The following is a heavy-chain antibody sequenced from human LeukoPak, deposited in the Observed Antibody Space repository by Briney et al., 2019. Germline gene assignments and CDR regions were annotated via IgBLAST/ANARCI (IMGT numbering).Heavy chain of an antibody. D-gene: IGHD3-9*01. CDR2: INPNSGGT. Sequence: ASVKVSCKASGYTFTGYYMHWVRQAPGQGLEWMGWINPNSGGTNYAQKFQGRVTMTRDTSISTAYMELSRLRSDDTAVYYCARWYYDILTGYRAPHDWGQGTMVTVSP. J-gene: IGHJ3*01. CDR3: ARWYYDILTGYRAPHD. V-gene: IGHV1-2*02. CDR1: GYTFTGYY.